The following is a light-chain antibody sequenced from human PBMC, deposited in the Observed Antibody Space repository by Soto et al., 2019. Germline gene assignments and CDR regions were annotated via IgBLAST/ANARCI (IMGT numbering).Light chain of an antibody. J-gene: IGKJ1*01. Sequence: EIVLTQSPGTLSSSLGERATLSCRASQSVSSSYLGWYQQKPEQATRLLIYGASSRATGIPDRFSGSGSGTDFTLTISRLEPEDFAVYYCQQYGSSPAWTFGQGTKVEIK. CDR3: QQYGSSPAWT. V-gene: IGKV3-20*01. CDR1: QSVSSSY. CDR2: GAS.